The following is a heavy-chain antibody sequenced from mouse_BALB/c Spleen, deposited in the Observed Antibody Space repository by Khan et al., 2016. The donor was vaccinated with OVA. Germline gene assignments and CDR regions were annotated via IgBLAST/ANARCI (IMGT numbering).Heavy chain of an antibody. CDR2: LNPSIGHT. CDR3: ARRGRRWDFDY. J-gene: IGHJ2*01. V-gene: IGHV1-7*01. D-gene: IGHD1-1*02. CDR1: GYTFLNYW. Sequence: SAAELANPGASVQMSCKASGYTFLNYWILWVPPRPGQGLEWIGYLNPSIGHTEHTQTFKAKATLTAHISYPTSSTLLCSLTSEASPVFYWARRGRRWDFDYGGQGTTLTVSS.